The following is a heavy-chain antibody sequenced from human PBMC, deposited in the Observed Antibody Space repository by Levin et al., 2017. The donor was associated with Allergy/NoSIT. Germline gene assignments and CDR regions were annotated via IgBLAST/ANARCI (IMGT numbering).Heavy chain of an antibody. D-gene: IGHD4-17*01. CDR3: AQAPGDSVDNWYFDL. CDR2: ISWNSGSI. Sequence: LSLTCAASGFTFDDSAMHWVRQAPGKGLEWVSGISWNSGSIGYADSVKGRFSISRDNAKNSLYLQMNSLRAEDTALYYCAQAPGDSVDNWYFDLWGRGTLVTVSS. CDR1: GFTFDDSA. J-gene: IGHJ2*01. V-gene: IGHV3-9*01.